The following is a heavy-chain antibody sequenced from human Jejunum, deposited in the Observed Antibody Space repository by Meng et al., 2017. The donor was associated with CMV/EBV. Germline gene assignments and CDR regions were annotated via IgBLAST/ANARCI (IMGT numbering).Heavy chain of an antibody. Sequence: SGFSFSNYAMTWVRQAPGKGLEWVSTISGSGSDTHYADSVKGRFTISRDSSKNTLYLQMDSLRADDTAVYYCAVATLVTTWGGAFDYWGQGTLVTVSS. CDR1: GFSFSNYA. CDR3: AVATLVTTWGGAFDY. D-gene: IGHD4-17*01. CDR2: ISGSGSDT. V-gene: IGHV3-23*01. J-gene: IGHJ4*02.